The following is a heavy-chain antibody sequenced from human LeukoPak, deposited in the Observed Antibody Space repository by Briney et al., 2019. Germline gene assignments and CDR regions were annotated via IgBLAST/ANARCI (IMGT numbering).Heavy chain of an antibody. D-gene: IGHD1-26*01. CDR1: GYTFTGYY. J-gene: IGHJ4*02. CDR3: ARGIVGATDFDY. CDR2: INPNSGGT. Sequence: ASVKVSCKASGYTFTGYYMHWVRQAPGQGLEWMGRINPNSGGTNYAQKFQGRVTMTRDTSISTAYMELSRLRSDDTAAYYCARGIVGATDFDYWGQGTLVTVSS. V-gene: IGHV1-2*06.